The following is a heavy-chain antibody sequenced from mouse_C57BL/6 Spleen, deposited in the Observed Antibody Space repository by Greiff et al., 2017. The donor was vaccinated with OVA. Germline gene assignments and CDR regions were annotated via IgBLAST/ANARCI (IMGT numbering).Heavy chain of an antibody. CDR1: AYPFTSSW. CDR3: GRGYVLDFEG. V-gene: IGHV1-50*01. Sequence: QVQLQQPGAELLKPGASVKLSCKASAYPFTSSWMQWVKKRPGQGLGWIGEFDPSDSYTNSNQKFKGKATLTVDTASSTAYMQLSSLTSEDSADYDCGRGYVLDFEGWGTGTTVTVSS. CDR2: FDPSDSYT. J-gene: IGHJ1*03. D-gene: IGHD2-14*01.